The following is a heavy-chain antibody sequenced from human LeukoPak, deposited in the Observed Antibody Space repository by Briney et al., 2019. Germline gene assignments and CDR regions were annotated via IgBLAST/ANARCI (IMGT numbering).Heavy chain of an antibody. J-gene: IGHJ4*02. V-gene: IGHV3-53*01. CDR3: ARLIAATGRVYFDS. D-gene: IGHD6-13*01. CDR1: GFTVSSNY. CDR2: IYTGGRT. Sequence: QSGGSLRLSCAASGFTVSSNYMSWVRQAPGKGLDWVSVIYTGGRTYYADSVKGRFTISRDNSKNTLYLQMNSLRAEDTAVYYCARLIAATGRVYFDSWGQGTLVTVSS.